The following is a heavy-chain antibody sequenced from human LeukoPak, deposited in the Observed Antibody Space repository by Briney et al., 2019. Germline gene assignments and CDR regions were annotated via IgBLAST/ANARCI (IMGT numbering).Heavy chain of an antibody. V-gene: IGHV1-2*02. CDR2: INPNSGGT. Sequence: ASVKVSCKASGYTFTGYYMHWVRQAPGQGLEWMGWINPNSGGTNYAQKFQGRVTMTRDTSISTAYMELSRLRSDGTAVYYCARTSSSWYARDYYYYGMDVWGQGTTVTVSS. J-gene: IGHJ6*02. D-gene: IGHD6-13*01. CDR1: GYTFTGYY. CDR3: ARTSSSWYARDYYYYGMDV.